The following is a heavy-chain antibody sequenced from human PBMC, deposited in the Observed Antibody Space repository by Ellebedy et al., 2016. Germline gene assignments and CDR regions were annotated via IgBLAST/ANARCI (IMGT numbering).Heavy chain of an antibody. Sequence: SETLSLXXSVSGGSISSYYWSWIRQPAGKGLEWIGRFRPSGRSDYNPSLKSRVTMSVDTSKNQFSLELRSVTAADTAVYYCARVVYWNYYFDYWGQGALVTVSS. V-gene: IGHV4-4*07. D-gene: IGHD2/OR15-2a*01. CDR2: FRPSGRS. J-gene: IGHJ4*02. CDR3: ARVVYWNYYFDY. CDR1: GGSISSYY.